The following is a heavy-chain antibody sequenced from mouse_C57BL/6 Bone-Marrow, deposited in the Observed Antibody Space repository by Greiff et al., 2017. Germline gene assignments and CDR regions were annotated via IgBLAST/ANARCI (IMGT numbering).Heavy chain of an antibody. CDR1: GYTFTDYN. Sequence: EVQVVESGPVLVKPGASVKMSCRASGYTFTDYNMNWVKQGQGRSLEWIGVINPYNGGTSYNQKLKGKATLTVDKSSSTAYMELNSLTSEDSAVYYCAIDDRDYWGQGTTLTVSS. CDR3: AIDDRDY. J-gene: IGHJ2*01. CDR2: INPYNGGT. D-gene: IGHD2-14*01. V-gene: IGHV1-19*01.